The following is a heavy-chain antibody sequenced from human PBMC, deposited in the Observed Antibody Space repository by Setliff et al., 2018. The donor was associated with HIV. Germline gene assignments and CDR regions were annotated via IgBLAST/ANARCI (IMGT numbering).Heavy chain of an antibody. J-gene: IGHJ3*01. CDR1: GFTFNNYW. CDR2: INEDGSIT. CDR3: ARDSSGTYTQDDDALDL. Sequence: PGGSLRLSCAASGFTFNNYWMNWVRQAPGKGLVWVSRINEDGSITTYADSVEGRFTISRDNAKNTLFLQMNSLRAEDTAMYYCARDSSGTYTQDDDALDLWGQGTMVTVSS. D-gene: IGHD1-26*01. V-gene: IGHV3-74*03.